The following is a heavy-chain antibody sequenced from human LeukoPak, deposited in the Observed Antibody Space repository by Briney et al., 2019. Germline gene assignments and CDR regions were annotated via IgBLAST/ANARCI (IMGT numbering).Heavy chain of an antibody. CDR1: GFTFSSYA. Sequence: GGSLRLSCATSGFTFSSYAMHWVRQAPGKGLEWVSYISSSGSTIYYADSVKGRFTISRDNAKNSLYLQMNSLRAEDTAVYYCARDSDPLDSSSGFDYWGQGTLVTVSS. V-gene: IGHV3-48*04. CDR2: ISSSGSTI. J-gene: IGHJ4*02. CDR3: ARDSDPLDSSSGFDY. D-gene: IGHD6-6*01.